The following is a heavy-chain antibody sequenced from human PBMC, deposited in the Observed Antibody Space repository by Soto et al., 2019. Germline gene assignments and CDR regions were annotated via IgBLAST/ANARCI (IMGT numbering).Heavy chain of an antibody. CDR2: IYYSGST. V-gene: IGHV4-59*08. CDR1: GGSISSYY. CDR3: ARLGSDYDFWSGYLNQYYYYYLAV. Sequence: PSETLSLTCTVSGGSISSYYWSWIRQPPGKGLEWIGYIYYSGSTNYNPSLKSRVTISVDTSKNQFSLKLSSVTAADTAVYYCARLGSDYDFWSGYLNQYYYYYLAVWGKRTTVTVSS. D-gene: IGHD3-3*01. J-gene: IGHJ6*03.